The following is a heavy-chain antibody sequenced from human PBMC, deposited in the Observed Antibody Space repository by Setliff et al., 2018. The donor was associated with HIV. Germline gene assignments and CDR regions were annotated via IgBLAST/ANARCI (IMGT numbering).Heavy chain of an antibody. CDR3: ARDPHDYGDPYFDY. CDR2: IYYSGST. CDR1: GGSISSSSYY. J-gene: IGHJ4*02. D-gene: IGHD4-17*01. Sequence: SETLSLTCTVSGGSISSSSYYWGWIRQPPGKGLEWIGSIYYSGSTYYNPSLKSRGTISVDRSKNQFSLRLSSVTAADTAVYYGARDPHDYGDPYFDYWGQGTPVTVSS. V-gene: IGHV4-39*07.